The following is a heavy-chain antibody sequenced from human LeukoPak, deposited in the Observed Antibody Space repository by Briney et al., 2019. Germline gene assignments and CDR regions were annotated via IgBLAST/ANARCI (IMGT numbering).Heavy chain of an antibody. V-gene: IGHV3-30*03. J-gene: IGHJ4*02. CDR1: GFTFSSYG. Sequence: GRSLRLSCAASGFTFSSYGMYWVRQAPGKGLEWVAVISYDGSNKYYADSVKGRFTISRDNSKNTLYLQMNSLRAEDTAVYYCARVYSYALDYWGQGTLVTVSS. CDR3: ARVYSYALDY. CDR2: ISYDGSNK. D-gene: IGHD5-18*01.